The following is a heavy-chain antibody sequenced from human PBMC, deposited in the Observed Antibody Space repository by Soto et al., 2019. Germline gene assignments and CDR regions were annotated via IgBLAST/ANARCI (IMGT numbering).Heavy chain of an antibody. CDR2: INAGNGDT. Sequence: QVQLVQSGTEVKKPGASVKVSCLASAYTFTSYAIHWVRQAPGQRLEWMGWINAGNGDTKYSQKFQARVTITRDTSASTAYMELSGLTSGDTAVYYCERSLVGARGEILYHGMDVWGQGTTVTVSS. V-gene: IGHV1-3*01. CDR1: AYTFTSYA. J-gene: IGHJ6*01. CDR3: ERSLVGARGEILYHGMDV. D-gene: IGHD1-26*01.